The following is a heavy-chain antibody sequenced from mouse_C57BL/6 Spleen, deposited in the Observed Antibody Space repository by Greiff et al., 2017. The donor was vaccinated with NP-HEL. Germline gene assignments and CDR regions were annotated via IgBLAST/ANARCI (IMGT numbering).Heavy chain of an antibody. J-gene: IGHJ2*01. Sequence: SGAELVRPGASVTLSCKASGYTFTDYEMHWVKQTPVHGLEWIGAIDPETGGTAYNQKFKGKAILTADKSSSTAYMELRSLTSEDSAVYYCRGDYDGDFDYWGQGTTLTVSS. V-gene: IGHV1-15*01. D-gene: IGHD2-4*01. CDR2: IDPETGGT. CDR1: GYTFTDYE. CDR3: RGDYDGDFDY.